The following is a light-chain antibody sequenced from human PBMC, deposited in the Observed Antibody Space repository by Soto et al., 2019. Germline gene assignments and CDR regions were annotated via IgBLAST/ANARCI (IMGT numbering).Light chain of an antibody. CDR1: SANIGAGFD. CDR2: GNN. Sequence: SVLTQPPSVSGAPGQRVTISCTGSSANIGAGFDVHWYQQLPGTAPELLIYGNNNRPSGVPDRFSGSKSGTSASLAITGLQAEDEADYYCQSYDGSLSGYVFGTGTKVTVL. CDR3: QSYDGSLSGYV. J-gene: IGLJ1*01. V-gene: IGLV1-40*01.